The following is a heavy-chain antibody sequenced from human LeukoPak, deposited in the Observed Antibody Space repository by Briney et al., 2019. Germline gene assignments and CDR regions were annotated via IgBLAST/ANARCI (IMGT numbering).Heavy chain of an antibody. CDR1: GYTLTELS. J-gene: IGHJ6*03. CDR2: FDPEDGET. V-gene: IGHV1-24*01. Sequence: GASVKVSCKVSGYTLTELSMHWVRQAPGKGLEWMGGFDPEDGETIYAQKFQGRVTMTEDTSTDTAYMELSSLRSEDTAVYYCATFSSSSGYYYYMDVWGKGTTVTVSS. D-gene: IGHD6-6*01. CDR3: ATFSSSSGYYYYMDV.